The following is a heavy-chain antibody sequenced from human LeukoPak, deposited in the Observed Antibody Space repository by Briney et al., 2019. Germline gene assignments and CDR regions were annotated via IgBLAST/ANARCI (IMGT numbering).Heavy chain of an antibody. CDR1: GGSISSYY. D-gene: IGHD4-23*01. CDR2: IYTSGSN. CDR3: AREVADYGGYYYYHYMDV. J-gene: IGHJ6*03. V-gene: IGHV4-4*07. Sequence: SETLSLTCTVSGGSISSYYWSWIRQPAGKGLEWIGRIYTSGSNNYNPSLKSRVTMSVDTSKNQFSLKLSSVTAADTAMYYCAREVADYGGYYYYHYMDVWGKGTTVAVSS.